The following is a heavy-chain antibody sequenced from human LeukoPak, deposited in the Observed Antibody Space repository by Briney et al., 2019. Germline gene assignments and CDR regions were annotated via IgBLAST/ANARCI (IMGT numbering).Heavy chain of an antibody. J-gene: IGHJ4*02. CDR1: GGSISSGGYY. D-gene: IGHD4-17*01. V-gene: IGHV4-31*03. Sequence: SETLSLTCTVSGGSISSGGYYWSWIRQHPGKGLEWIGEINHSGSTNYNPSLKSRVTISVDTSKNQFSLKLSSVTAADTAVYYCARGTVTINYWGQGTLVTVSS. CDR2: INHSGST. CDR3: ARGTVTINY.